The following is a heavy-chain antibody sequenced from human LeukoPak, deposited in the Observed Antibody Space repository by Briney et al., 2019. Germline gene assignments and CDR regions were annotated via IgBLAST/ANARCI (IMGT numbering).Heavy chain of an antibody. CDR2: ISVPGGST. V-gene: IGHV3-23*01. CDR1: GFTFSTYA. CDR3: AKEDCSYGGRYYSYFDS. J-gene: IGHJ4*02. D-gene: IGHD2-15*01. Sequence: PGGSLRLSCSASGFTFSTYAMTWVRQAPGKGLEWVSLISVPGGSTYYADSVQGRFTISRDNSKNTLYLQMNSLRAEDTAVYYCAKEDCSYGGRYYSYFDSWGQGVLVTVSS.